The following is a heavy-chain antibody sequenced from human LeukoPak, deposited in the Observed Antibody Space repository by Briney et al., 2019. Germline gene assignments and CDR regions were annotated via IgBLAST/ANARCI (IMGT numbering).Heavy chain of an antibody. D-gene: IGHD3-16*02. Sequence: SQTVSRTCAISGESVSSNNAAWTWIRQSPSRGLEWLGRTYYRSKWFNDYAVSVKSRITINPDTSKNQFFLQLNSVTPEDTAVYYCAREYLGGYLIYWGQGTLVTVSS. CDR2: TYYRSKWFN. CDR3: AREYLGGYLIY. V-gene: IGHV6-1*01. J-gene: IGHJ4*02. CDR1: GESVSSNNAA.